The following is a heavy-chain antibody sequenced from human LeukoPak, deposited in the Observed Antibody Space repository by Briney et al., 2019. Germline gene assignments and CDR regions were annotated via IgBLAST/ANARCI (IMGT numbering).Heavy chain of an antibody. V-gene: IGHV4-59*08. Sequence: SETLSLPCIVSGGSISSYYWSWLRQPPGRGLEGVGYIYYSGSTNYNPSLKSRVTISVDTSKNQFSLKLSAVTAADTAVYYCARLLWFGENHFDYWGQGTLVTVSS. CDR1: GGSISSYY. D-gene: IGHD3-10*01. J-gene: IGHJ4*02. CDR3: ARLLWFGENHFDY. CDR2: IYYSGST.